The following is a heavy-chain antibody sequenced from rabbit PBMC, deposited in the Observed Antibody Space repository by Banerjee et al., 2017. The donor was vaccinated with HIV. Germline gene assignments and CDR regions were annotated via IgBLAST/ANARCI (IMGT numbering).Heavy chain of an antibody. CDR2: INTISGDT. CDR3: ARDAGYAGSNL. V-gene: IGHV1S40*01. J-gene: IGHJ4*01. CDR1: GFSFSISYW. Sequence: QSLEESGGDLVKPGASLTLTCTASGFSFSISYWICWVRQAPGKGLEWIACINTISGDTVYATWAKGRFTISKASWTTVTLQMTSLTAADTASYFCARDAGYAGSNLWGPGTLVTVS. D-gene: IGHD4-2*01.